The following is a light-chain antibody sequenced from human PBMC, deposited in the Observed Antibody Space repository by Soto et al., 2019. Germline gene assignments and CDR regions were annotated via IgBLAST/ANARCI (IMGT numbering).Light chain of an antibody. Sequence: ETVLTQSPGTLSLSPGERATLSCRASQSVSVSHLAWYQQKPGQSPRLLIYGTSSRATGIPDRFSGSGSGTDFTLTISRLEPEDFAVYYCQQYGSSPQTFRQGTKVEIK. CDR2: GTS. CDR3: QQYGSSPQT. V-gene: IGKV3-20*01. CDR1: QSVSVSH. J-gene: IGKJ1*01.